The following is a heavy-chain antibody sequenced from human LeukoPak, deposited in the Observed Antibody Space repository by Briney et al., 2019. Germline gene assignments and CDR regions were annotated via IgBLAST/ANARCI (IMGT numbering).Heavy chain of an antibody. Sequence: SETLSLTCTVSGGSISRYYWSWIRQPPGKGLEWIGYIYYSGSTNYNPSLKSRVTISVDTSKNQFSLKLSSVTAADTAVYYCARTVEYCSGGSCYSGAYYFDYWGQGTLVTVSS. V-gene: IGHV4-59*01. J-gene: IGHJ4*02. CDR2: IYYSGST. D-gene: IGHD2-15*01. CDR3: ARTVEYCSGGSCYSGAYYFDY. CDR1: GGSISRYY.